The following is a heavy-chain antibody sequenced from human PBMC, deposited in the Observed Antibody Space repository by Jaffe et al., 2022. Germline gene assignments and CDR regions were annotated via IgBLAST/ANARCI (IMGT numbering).Heavy chain of an antibody. J-gene: IGHJ4*02. V-gene: IGHV3-23*01. CDR1: GFTFSTYS. Sequence: EVQLLESGGGLVQPGTSLRLSCSTSGFTFSTYSMSWVRQAPGKGLEWVSIINDNGLTTIYGDSVKGRFIISRDNSRNTLYLQMNSLRVEDTAVYYCAKKGETEHRADYLGSWGQGTLVTVSS. CDR3: AKKGETEHRADYLGS. D-gene: IGHD2-21*01. CDR2: INDNGLTT.